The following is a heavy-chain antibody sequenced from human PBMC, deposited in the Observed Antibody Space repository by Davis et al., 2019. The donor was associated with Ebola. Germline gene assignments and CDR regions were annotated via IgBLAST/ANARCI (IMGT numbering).Heavy chain of an antibody. D-gene: IGHD5-12*01. CDR1: GFTFSSYE. V-gene: IGHV3-23*01. J-gene: IGHJ6*02. Sequence: GGSLRLSCAASGFTFSSYEMSWVRQAPGKGLEWVSFIRGNGEKTYYADSVKGRFTISRDNSRNNLYLEMNILRAEDTAVYYCVKVGVATITGWYGMDAWGRGTTVTVSS. CDR2: IRGNGEKT. CDR3: VKVGVATITGWYGMDA.